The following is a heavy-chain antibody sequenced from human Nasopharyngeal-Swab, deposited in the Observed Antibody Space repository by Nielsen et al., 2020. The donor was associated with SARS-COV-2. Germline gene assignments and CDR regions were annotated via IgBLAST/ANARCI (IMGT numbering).Heavy chain of an antibody. CDR1: GFTFSSYE. CDR3: AREGYGDSSFYFDY. CDR2: ISSSGNTL. D-gene: IGHD4-17*01. V-gene: IGHV3-48*03. J-gene: IGHJ4*02. Sequence: GSLRLSCAASGFTFSSYEMNWVRQAPGKGLEWVSYISSSGNTLYYADSVKGRFTVSRDNAKNSLFLHLGSLRAEDTAVYYCAREGYGDSSFYFDYWGQGTLVTVSS.